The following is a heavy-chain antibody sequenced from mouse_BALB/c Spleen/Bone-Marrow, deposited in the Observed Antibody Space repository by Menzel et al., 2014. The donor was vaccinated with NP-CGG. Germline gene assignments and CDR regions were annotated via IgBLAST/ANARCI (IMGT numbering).Heavy chain of an antibody. CDR3: ARAYYRYEDLGFAY. J-gene: IGHJ3*01. CDR1: GYTFTDYY. V-gene: IGHV1-19*01. Sequence: VQLQQSGPELVKPGASVKMSCKASGYTFTDYYMDWVKQSHGESFEWIGRVDPYNGGTSYNQKFKGKATLTVDKSSNTAYMELNSLTSEDSAFYYCARAYYRYEDLGFAYWGQGTLVTVSA. CDR2: VDPYNGGT. D-gene: IGHD2-14*01.